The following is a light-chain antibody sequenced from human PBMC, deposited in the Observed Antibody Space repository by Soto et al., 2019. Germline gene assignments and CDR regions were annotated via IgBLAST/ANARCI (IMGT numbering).Light chain of an antibody. V-gene: IGKV1-39*01. CDR2: VTS. CDR3: QQSYTTPT. Sequence: DLQMTQSPSSLSASVGDRVTITCRASQSVISYVYWYQQKPGKAPKLLTYVTSSLQSGVPSRFSGSGSGTEFTLTITSLQPEDFATYYCQQSYTTPTFGGGTKVEIK. J-gene: IGKJ4*01. CDR1: QSVISY.